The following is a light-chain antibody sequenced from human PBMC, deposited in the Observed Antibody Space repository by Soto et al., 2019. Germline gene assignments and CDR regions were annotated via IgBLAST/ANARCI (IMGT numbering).Light chain of an antibody. CDR3: QQANSFPLT. Sequence: DIQVTQSPSSVSASVGDRVTITCRASQDINNWLAWYQQKPGKAPNLLIYTTSNLQSVVPSRFSGSGSGTDFTLTISSLQPEDFATYYCQQANSFPLTFGGGTKVEIK. CDR1: QDINNW. V-gene: IGKV1D-12*01. J-gene: IGKJ4*01. CDR2: TTS.